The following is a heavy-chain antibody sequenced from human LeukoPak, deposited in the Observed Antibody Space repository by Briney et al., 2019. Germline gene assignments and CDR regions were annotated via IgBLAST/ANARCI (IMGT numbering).Heavy chain of an antibody. V-gene: IGHV3-7*01. J-gene: IGHJ4*02. CDR3: ARVSWSGSYFDY. CDR2: IKEDESAK. D-gene: IGHD1-26*01. CDR1: GFTFSSYW. Sequence: GGSLRLSCATSGFTFSSYWMSWVRQARGQGLEWVANIKEDESAKYYVDSVTGRFTISRDNAKNSLYLQMNSLRAEDTAVYYCARVSWSGSYFDYWGQGTLVTVSS.